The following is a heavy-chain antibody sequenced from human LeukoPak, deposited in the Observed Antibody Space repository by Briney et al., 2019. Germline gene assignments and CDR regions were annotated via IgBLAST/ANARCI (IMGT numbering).Heavy chain of an antibody. CDR1: GYTFTGYY. J-gene: IGHJ3*02. CDR2: INPNSGGT. Sequence: ASVEVSCKASGYTFTGYYMHWVRQAPGQGLEWMGWINPNSGGTNYAQKFQGRVTMTRDTSISTAYMELSRLRSDDTAVYYCARDTAYTAMASDDAFDIWGQGTMVTVSS. CDR3: ARDTAYTAMASDDAFDI. D-gene: IGHD5-18*01. V-gene: IGHV1-2*02.